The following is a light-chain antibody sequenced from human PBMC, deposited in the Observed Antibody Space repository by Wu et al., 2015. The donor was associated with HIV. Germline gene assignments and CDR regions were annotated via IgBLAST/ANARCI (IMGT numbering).Light chain of an antibody. V-gene: IGKV3-20*01. CDR1: QTVTSGY. J-gene: IGKJ1*01. Sequence: ENVLTQSPDTLSLSPGERATLSCRSSQTVTSGYLAWYQLKPGQAPRLLIYGATSRAIGTPDRFSGDGSEKDFTLTISRVEPEDFAVYYCQQYSDSIRTFGQGTKVELK. CDR3: QQYSDSIRT. CDR2: GAT.